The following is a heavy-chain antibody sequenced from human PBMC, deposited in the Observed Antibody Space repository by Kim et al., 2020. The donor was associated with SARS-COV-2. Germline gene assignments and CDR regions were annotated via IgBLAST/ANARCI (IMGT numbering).Heavy chain of an antibody. D-gene: IGHD3-9*01. J-gene: IGHJ4*02. CDR2: ISYDGSNK. V-gene: IGHV3-30*18. CDR1: GFTFSSYG. Sequence: GGSLRLSCAASGFTFSSYGMHWVRQAPGKGLEWVAVISYDGSNKYYADSVKGRFTISRDNSKNTLYLQMNSLRAEDTAVYYCAKPAVYYDILTGYYFDYWGQGTLVTVSS. CDR3: AKPAVYYDILTGYYFDY.